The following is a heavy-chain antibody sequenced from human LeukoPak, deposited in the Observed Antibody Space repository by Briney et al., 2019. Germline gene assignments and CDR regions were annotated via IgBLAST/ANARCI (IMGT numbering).Heavy chain of an antibody. CDR2: IYYSGST. CDR1: GGSISSSSYY. D-gene: IGHD1-26*01. CDR3: ARQRGGYSGEDFDY. V-gene: IGHV4-39*01. Sequence: KPSETLSLTCTVSGGSISSSSYYWRWIRQSPGKGLEWIGSIYYSGSTYYNPSLKSRVTISVDTSKNQFSLKLSSVTAADTAVYYCARQRGGYSGEDFDYWGQGTLVTVSS. J-gene: IGHJ4*02.